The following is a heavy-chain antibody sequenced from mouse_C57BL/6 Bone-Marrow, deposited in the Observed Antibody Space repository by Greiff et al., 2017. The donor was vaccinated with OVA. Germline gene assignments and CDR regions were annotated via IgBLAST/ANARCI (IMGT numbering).Heavy chain of an antibody. V-gene: IGHV1-52*01. Sequence: QVQLKQPGAELVRPGSSVKLSCKASGYTFTSYWMHWVKQRPIQGLEWIGNIDPSDSETHYNQKFKDKATLTVDKSSSTAYMQLSSLTSEDSAVYYCARSLTLYYFDYWGQGTTLTVSS. CDR2: IDPSDSET. CDR3: ARSLTLYYFDY. D-gene: IGHD1-2*01. J-gene: IGHJ2*01. CDR1: GYTFTSYW.